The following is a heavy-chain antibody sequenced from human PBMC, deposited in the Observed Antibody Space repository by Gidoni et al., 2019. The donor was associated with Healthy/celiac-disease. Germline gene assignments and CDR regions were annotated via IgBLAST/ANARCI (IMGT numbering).Heavy chain of an antibody. D-gene: IGHD3-16*01. J-gene: IGHJ3*02. CDR1: GFTFSSYA. CDR3: AKVDYADSFDI. V-gene: IGHV3-23*01. Sequence: EVQLLESGGGLVQHGGTLRLACAASGFTFSSYARSWVRQATGKGLEWVSSISGSGGSTYYSDSVKGRFTISRDNSKNTLYLQMNSLRAEDTAVYYCAKVDYADSFDIWGQGTMVTVSS. CDR2: ISGSGGST.